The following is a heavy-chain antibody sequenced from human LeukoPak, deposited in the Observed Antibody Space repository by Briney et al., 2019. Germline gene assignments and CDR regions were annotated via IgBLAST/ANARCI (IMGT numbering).Heavy chain of an antibody. J-gene: IGHJ6*03. CDR1: GGSISSYY. CDR2: IYYSGST. D-gene: IGHD5-12*01. CDR3: ARVRDSGYDSYSLGYYYMDV. Sequence: SETLSLTCTVSGGSISSYYWSWIRQPPGKGLEWIGYIYYSGSTNYNPSLKSRVTISVDTSKNQFSLKLSSVTAADTAVYYCARVRDSGYDSYSLGYYYMDVWGKGTTVTISS. V-gene: IGHV4-59*01.